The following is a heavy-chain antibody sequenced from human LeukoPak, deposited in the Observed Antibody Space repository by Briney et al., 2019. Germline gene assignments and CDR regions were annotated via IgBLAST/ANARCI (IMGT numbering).Heavy chain of an antibody. Sequence: PSETLSLTCAVSGYSISSGYYWGWLRPPPGKGLEWIGIFYHSGSTYYNPSLKSRVTISVDTSKNLFSLKLSSVTAADTALYYCARAAAYYDILTGYYKGAFDIWGQGTMVTVSS. V-gene: IGHV4-38-2*01. J-gene: IGHJ3*02. CDR2: FYHSGST. CDR3: ARAAAYYDILTGYYKGAFDI. D-gene: IGHD3-9*01. CDR1: GYSISSGYY.